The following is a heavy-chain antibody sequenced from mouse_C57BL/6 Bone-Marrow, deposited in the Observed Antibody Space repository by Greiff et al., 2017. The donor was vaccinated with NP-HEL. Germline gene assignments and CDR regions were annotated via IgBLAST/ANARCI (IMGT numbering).Heavy chain of an antibody. D-gene: IGHD2-3*01. CDR2: ISNGGGST. V-gene: IGHV5-12*01. J-gene: IGHJ2*01. CDR1: GFTFSDYY. CDR3: ARLDTTLDY. Sequence: EVQLVESGGGLVQPGGSLKLSCAASGFTFSDYYMYWVRQTPEKRLEWVAYISNGGGSTYYPDTVKGRFTISRDNAKNTLYLQMSRLKSEDTAMYYCARLDTTLDYWGQGTTLTVSS.